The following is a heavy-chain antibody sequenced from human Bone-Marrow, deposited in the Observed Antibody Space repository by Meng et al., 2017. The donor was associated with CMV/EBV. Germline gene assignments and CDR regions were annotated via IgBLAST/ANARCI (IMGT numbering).Heavy chain of an antibody. J-gene: IGHJ4*02. CDR3: ARGGTFYYGSGSYYLFDY. V-gene: IGHV1-69*05. CDR1: GYTFVNYG. Sequence: SVKVSCKASGYTFVNYGLSWVRQAPGQGLEWMGGITPVLGAANYAQKFQGRITITTDESTSTAYMELSSLRSEDTAVYYCARGGTFYYGSGSYYLFDYWGQGTLVTVSS. D-gene: IGHD3-10*01. CDR2: ITPVLGAA.